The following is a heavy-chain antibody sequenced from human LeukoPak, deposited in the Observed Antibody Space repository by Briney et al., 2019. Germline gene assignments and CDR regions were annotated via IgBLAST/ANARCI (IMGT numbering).Heavy chain of an antibody. J-gene: IGHJ4*02. CDR3: AKRGLPDY. Sequence: GGSLRLSCAASGFTFSDYWMHWVRQAPGKGLVWVSRISSDGSRVTYADSVKGRFTISRDNAKNTLYLQMNSLRAEDTAVYYCAKRGLPDYWGQGTLVTVSS. V-gene: IGHV3-74*01. D-gene: IGHD3-10*01. CDR2: ISSDGSRV. CDR1: GFTFSDYW.